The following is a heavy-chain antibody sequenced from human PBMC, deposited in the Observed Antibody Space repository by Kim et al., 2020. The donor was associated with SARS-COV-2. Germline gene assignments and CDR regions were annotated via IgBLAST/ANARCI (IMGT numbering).Heavy chain of an antibody. CDR3: AKNSGWAYFEY. CDR1: GLSISNSG. CDR2: LISTGVAT. J-gene: IGHJ4*02. Sequence: GGSLRLSCTVSGLSISNSGMSGVRQAPGRGREWVSTLISTGVATLYSDSVKGRFIISRNTSKLYLQRNSLRAEDTAVYYCAKNSGWAYFEYWGQGALVTVS. D-gene: IGHD6-19*01. V-gene: IGHV3-23*01.